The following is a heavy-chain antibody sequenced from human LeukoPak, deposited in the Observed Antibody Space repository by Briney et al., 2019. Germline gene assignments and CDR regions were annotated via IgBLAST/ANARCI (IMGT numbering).Heavy chain of an antibody. D-gene: IGHD2-15*01. CDR2: INPNSGGK. J-gene: IGHJ4*02. CDR3: ARDGRWSRLDY. CDR1: GYTFTGYY. V-gene: IGHV1-2*02. Sequence: GASVKVSCKASGYTFTGYYMHWVRQAPGQGLEWMGWINPNSGGKNYAQKFQGRVTMTRDTSISTAYMELSRLRSDDTAVYYCARDGRWSRLDYWGQGTLVTVSS.